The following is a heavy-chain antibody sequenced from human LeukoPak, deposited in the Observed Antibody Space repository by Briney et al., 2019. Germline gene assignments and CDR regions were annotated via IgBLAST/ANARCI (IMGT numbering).Heavy chain of an antibody. CDR3: TTGGYV. D-gene: IGHD5-12*01. CDR2: IKSKTAGGTT. CDR1: GFTFTNAW. J-gene: IGHJ4*02. Sequence: GGSFRLSCAASGFTFTNAWMSWVRQAPGKGLEWVGRIKSKTAGGTTDYAAPVKGRFTISRDESENTLYLQMNSLKSEDTAVYYCTTGGYVWGQGTLVTVSS. V-gene: IGHV3-15*01.